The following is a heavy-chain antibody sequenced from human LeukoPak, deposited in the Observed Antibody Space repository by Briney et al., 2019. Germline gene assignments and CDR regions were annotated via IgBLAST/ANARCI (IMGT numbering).Heavy chain of an antibody. D-gene: IGHD1-26*01. CDR2: FDPEDGET. Sequence: XMXXXRQAPGKGLEWMGGFDPEDGETIYAQKFQGRVTMTEDTSTDTAYMELSSLRSEDTAVYYCATEDGKYSGSYGYWGQGTLVTVSS. J-gene: IGHJ4*02. CDR3: ATEDGKYSGSYGY. V-gene: IGHV1-24*01. CDR1: X.